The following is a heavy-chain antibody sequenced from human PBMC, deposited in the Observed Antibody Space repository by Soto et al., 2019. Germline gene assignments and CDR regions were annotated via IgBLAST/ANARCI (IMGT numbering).Heavy chain of an antibody. D-gene: IGHD2-15*01. CDR1: GYTFTSYA. J-gene: IGHJ6*03. V-gene: IGHV1-3*01. CDR2: INADNGNT. CDR3: ARASSDIVVVVAAGYYYMDV. Sequence: ASVKVSCKASGYTFTSYAMHWVRQAPGQRLEWMGWINADNGNTKYSQKLQGRVTMTTDTSTSTAYMELRSLRSDDTAVYYCARASSDIVVVVAAGYYYMDVWGKGTTVTVSS.